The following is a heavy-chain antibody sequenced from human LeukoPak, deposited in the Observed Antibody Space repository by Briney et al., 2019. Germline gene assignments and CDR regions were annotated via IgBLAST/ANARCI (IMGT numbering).Heavy chain of an antibody. Sequence: ASVKVSCEVSGYTLTELSMHWVRQAPGKGLEWMGGFDPEDGETIYAQKFQGRVTMTEDTSTDTAYMELSSLRSEDTAVYYCATGATIFGVAERDYWGQGTLVTVSS. V-gene: IGHV1-24*01. CDR1: GYTLTELS. CDR3: ATGATIFGVAERDY. CDR2: FDPEDGET. J-gene: IGHJ4*02. D-gene: IGHD3-3*01.